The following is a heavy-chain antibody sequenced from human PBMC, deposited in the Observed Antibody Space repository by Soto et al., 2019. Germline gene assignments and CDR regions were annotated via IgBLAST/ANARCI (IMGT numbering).Heavy chain of an antibody. D-gene: IGHD6-6*01. V-gene: IGHV4-30-2*01. J-gene: IGHJ4*02. CDR1: GGSISSGGYS. Sequence: QLQLQESGSGLVKPSETLSLTCAVSGGSISSGGYSWSWIRQPPGKGLEWIGYISHSGSTYYNPSLKSRVTIAVDRSKNQFSLKLSSVTAADTAMYYCASGSHVPHYWGQGTLVTVSS. CDR3: ASGSHVPHY. CDR2: ISHSGST.